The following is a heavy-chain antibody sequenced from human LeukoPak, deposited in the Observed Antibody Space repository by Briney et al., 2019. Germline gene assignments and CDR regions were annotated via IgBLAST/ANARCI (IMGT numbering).Heavy chain of an antibody. CDR2: VNPSHAYQ. J-gene: IGHJ3*02. CDR3: ARDRDYYDSNSFSPDAFDI. CDR1: GFSFRAYT. V-gene: IGHV3-21*06. D-gene: IGHD3-22*01. Sequence: GGSLRLSCAASGFSFRAYTMNWVREAPGKGLEWVSSVNPSHAYQFYADSVKGRFTISRDNVKNPLFLQMDSLGAEDTAVYYCARDRDYYDSNSFSPDAFDIWGQGTMVTVSS.